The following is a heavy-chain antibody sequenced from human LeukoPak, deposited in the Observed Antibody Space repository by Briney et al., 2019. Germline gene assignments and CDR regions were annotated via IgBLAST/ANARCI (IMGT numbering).Heavy chain of an antibody. CDR3: ASLAARQTFDY. CDR1: GGSISSYY. Sequence: SETLSLTCTVSGGSISSYYWSWIRQPPGKGLEWIGYIYYSGSTNYNPSLKSRVTISVDTSKNQFSLKLSSVTAADTAVYYCASLAARQTFDYWGQGTLVTVSS. D-gene: IGHD6-6*01. V-gene: IGHV4-59*01. CDR2: IYYSGST. J-gene: IGHJ4*02.